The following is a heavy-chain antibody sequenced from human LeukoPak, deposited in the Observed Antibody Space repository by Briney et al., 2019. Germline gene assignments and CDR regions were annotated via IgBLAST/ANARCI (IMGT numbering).Heavy chain of an antibody. J-gene: IGHJ6*03. CDR3: ARMVRAPYYYTDV. Sequence: SETLSLTCTVSGGSISSYYWSWIRQPPGKGLEWIGYIYYSGSTNYNPSLKSRVTISVDTSKNQFSLKLSSVTAADTAVYYCARMVRAPYYYTDVWGKGTTVTISS. CDR2: IYYSGST. CDR1: GGSISSYY. D-gene: IGHD3-10*01. V-gene: IGHV4-59*01.